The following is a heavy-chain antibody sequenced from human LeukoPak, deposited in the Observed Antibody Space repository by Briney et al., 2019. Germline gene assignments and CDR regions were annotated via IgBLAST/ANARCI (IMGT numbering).Heavy chain of an antibody. D-gene: IGHD2-2*01. CDR2: IRPYDGDT. CDR3: ARLSGGIYSSRDAFDT. V-gene: IGHV1-18*04. J-gene: IGHJ3*02. CDR1: GYTFTTNG. Sequence: ASVRVSCKASGYTFTTNGVSWVRQAPGQGLEWLAWIRPYDGDTDYTPDLQGRVTLSTDTSTSTADMELTSLRSDDTAVYYCARLSGGIYSSRDAFDTWSQGTMVTVSS.